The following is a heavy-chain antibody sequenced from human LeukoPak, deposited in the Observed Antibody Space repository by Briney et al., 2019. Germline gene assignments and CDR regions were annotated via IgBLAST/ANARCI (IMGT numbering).Heavy chain of an antibody. Sequence: PGGSLRLSCAASGFPFSTYWMSWVRQAPGKGLEWVANINQDGTEKYYVDSVKGRLTISRDYAKNSLYLQMNSLRAEDTAVYYCAELGITMIGGVWGKGTTVTISS. J-gene: IGHJ6*04. CDR1: GFPFSTYW. CDR3: AELGITMIGGV. V-gene: IGHV3-7*01. CDR2: INQDGTEK. D-gene: IGHD3-10*02.